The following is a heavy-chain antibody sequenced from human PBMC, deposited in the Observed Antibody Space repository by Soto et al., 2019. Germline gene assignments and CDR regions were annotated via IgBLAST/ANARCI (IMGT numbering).Heavy chain of an antibody. Sequence: LPCTVTGGSMPSGGQYWTGIRLRTGEGLGWFGYIYHRGSLYYTPSLKSRVSMSVDTSQNQFSLNLSSVTAADTAVYYCARELHQRQGRNMDVWGQGTTVTVSS. D-gene: IGHD1-1*01. CDR1: GGSMPSGGQY. CDR3: ARELHQRQGRNMDV. V-gene: IGHV4-31*03. CDR2: IYHRGSL. J-gene: IGHJ6*02.